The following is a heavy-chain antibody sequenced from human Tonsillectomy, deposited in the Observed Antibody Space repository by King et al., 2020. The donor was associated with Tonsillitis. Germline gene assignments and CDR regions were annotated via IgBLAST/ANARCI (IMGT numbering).Heavy chain of an antibody. CDR3: ARGYANTFDY. V-gene: IGHV3-53*01. Sequence: QLVQSGGGLVQPGGSLRLSCAASGFTVSSTYMNWVRQAPGKGLEWVSVIYGGGNTYYPDSVKGRFTISRDNSKNTVFLQMDSLRAEDAAIYYCARGYANTFDYWGQGTLVTVSS. CDR2: IYGGGNT. J-gene: IGHJ4*02. D-gene: IGHD1-1*01. CDR1: GFTVSSTY.